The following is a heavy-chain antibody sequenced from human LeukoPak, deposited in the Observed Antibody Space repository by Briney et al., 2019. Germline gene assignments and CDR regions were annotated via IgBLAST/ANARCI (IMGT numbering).Heavy chain of an antibody. CDR3: AKGSAPYGSGSYSDY. CDR2: ISSTSTTL. D-gene: IGHD3-10*01. J-gene: IGHJ4*02. V-gene: IGHV3-48*01. Sequence: PGGSLRLSCAASGFTFSSSSMNWVRQAPGKGLEWVSYISSTSTTLYYADSVRGRFTISRDNSKNTLYLQMNSLRAEDTAVYYCAKGSAPYGSGSYSDYWGQGTLVTVSS. CDR1: GFTFSSSS.